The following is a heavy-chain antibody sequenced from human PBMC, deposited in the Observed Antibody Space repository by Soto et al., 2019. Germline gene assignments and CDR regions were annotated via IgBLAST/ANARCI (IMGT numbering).Heavy chain of an antibody. CDR3: AKVDTMIVVASGAFDI. CDR2: ISGSGGST. CDR1: GFTFSGYA. J-gene: IGHJ3*02. D-gene: IGHD3-22*01. Sequence: GGSLRLSCAASGFTFSGYAMSWVRQAPGKGLEWVSAISGSGGSTYYADSAKGRFTISRDNSKNTLYLQMNSLRAEDTAVYYCAKVDTMIVVASGAFDIWGQGTMVTVSS. V-gene: IGHV3-23*01.